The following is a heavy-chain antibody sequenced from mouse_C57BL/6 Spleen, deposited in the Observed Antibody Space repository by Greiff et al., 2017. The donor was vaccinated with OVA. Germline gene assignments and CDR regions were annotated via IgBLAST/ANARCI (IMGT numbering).Heavy chain of an antibody. CDR2: ISSGSSTI. CDR1: GFTFSDYG. V-gene: IGHV5-17*01. Sequence: EVQVVESGGGLVKPGGSLKLSCAASGFTFSDYGMHWVRQAPEKGLEWVAYISSGSSTIYYADTVKGRFTISRDNAKNTLFLQMTSLRSEDTAMYYCAREGPGDYDYYYAMDYWGQGTSVTVSS. D-gene: IGHD2-4*01. CDR3: AREGPGDYDYYYAMDY. J-gene: IGHJ4*01.